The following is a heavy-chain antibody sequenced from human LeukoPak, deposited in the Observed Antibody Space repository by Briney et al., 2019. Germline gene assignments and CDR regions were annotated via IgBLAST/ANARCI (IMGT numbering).Heavy chain of an antibody. J-gene: IGHJ4*02. CDR1: GYTFNTYG. CDR3: ALQLERPRSLTE. V-gene: IGHV1-18*01. Sequence: ASVKVSCKASGYTFNTYGISWVRQAPGHGLEWMGWISAYNGNTHYAQKYRGRVTMTTDTPTTTAYMELWGLRSGDTAVYYCALQLERPRSLTEWGQGTLVTVSS. CDR2: ISAYNGNT. D-gene: IGHD1-1*01.